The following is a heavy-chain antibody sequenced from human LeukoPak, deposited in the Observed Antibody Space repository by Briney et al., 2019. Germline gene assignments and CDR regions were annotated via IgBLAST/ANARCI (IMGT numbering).Heavy chain of an antibody. V-gene: IGHV1-46*01. CDR3: ARGPSNYDTNGYYWVGNWFDP. D-gene: IGHD3-22*01. J-gene: IGHJ5*02. CDR1: GYTFTSYY. Sequence: ASVEVSCKASGYTFTSYYAHWVRQAPGQGLEWMGIINPSGGSTSYAQKFQGRVTMTRDTSTNTVYMELSSLRSEDTAVYYCARGPSNYDTNGYYWVGNWFDPWGQGTLVTVSS. CDR2: INPSGGST.